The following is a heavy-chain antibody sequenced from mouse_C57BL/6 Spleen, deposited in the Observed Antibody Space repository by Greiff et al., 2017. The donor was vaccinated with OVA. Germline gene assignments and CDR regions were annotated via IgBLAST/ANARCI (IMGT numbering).Heavy chain of an antibody. V-gene: IGHV1-52*01. CDR2: IDPSDSET. D-gene: IGHD2-4*01. Sequence: QVQLQQPGAELVRPGSSVKLSCKASGYTFTSYWMHWVKQRPIQGLEWSGNIDPSDSETHYNQKFKDKATVTVDKSTSTAYMQNSSLTSEDSAVDYCAREDDYDSSMDYWGQGTSVTVSS. CDR1: GYTFTSYW. CDR3: AREDDYDSSMDY. J-gene: IGHJ4*01.